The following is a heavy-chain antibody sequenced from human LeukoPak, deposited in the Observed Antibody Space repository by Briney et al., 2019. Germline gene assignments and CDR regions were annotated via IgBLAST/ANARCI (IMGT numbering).Heavy chain of an antibody. J-gene: IGHJ3*02. D-gene: IGHD3-22*01. V-gene: IGHV3-30*02. Sequence: GGSLRLSCAASGFTFSSYGMHWVRQAPGKGLEWVAFIRYDGSNKYYADSVKGRFTISRDNSKNTLYLQMNSLRAEDTAVYYCARDHHRRLYDSQARDTFDIWGQGTMVTVSS. CDR2: IRYDGSNK. CDR1: GFTFSSYG. CDR3: ARDHHRRLYDSQARDTFDI.